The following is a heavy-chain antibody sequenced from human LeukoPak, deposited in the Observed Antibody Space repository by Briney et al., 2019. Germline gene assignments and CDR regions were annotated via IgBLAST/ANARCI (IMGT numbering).Heavy chain of an antibody. D-gene: IGHD5-18*01. CDR2: ISSSSSYI. CDR3: ARDGYSYGEQFDY. V-gene: IGHV3-21*01. Sequence: GGSLRLSCAASGFTFSSYSMNWVRQAPGKGLEWVSSISSSSSYIYYADSVKGRFTISRDNAKNSLYLQMNSLRAEDTAVYYCARDGYSYGEQFDYWGQGTLVTVSS. J-gene: IGHJ4*02. CDR1: GFTFSSYS.